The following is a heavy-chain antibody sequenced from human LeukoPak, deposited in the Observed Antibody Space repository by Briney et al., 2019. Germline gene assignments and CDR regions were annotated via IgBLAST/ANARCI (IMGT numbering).Heavy chain of an antibody. CDR3: ARHIIPYYYDSSGYRTPRYFDY. Sequence: HGESLKISCKGSGYSFTSYWIGWVRQMPGKGLEWMGIIYPGDSDTRYSPSFQGQVTISADKSISTAYLQWSSLKASDTAMYYCARHIIPYYYDSSGYRTPRYFDYWGQGTLVTVSS. D-gene: IGHD3-22*01. CDR2: IYPGDSDT. J-gene: IGHJ4*02. CDR1: GYSFTSYW. V-gene: IGHV5-51*01.